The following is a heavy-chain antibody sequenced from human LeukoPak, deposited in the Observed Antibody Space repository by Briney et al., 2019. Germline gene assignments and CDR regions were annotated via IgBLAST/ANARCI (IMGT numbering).Heavy chain of an antibody. CDR2: IYYSGST. CDR3: ARHLSWRSGYSEYFQH. D-gene: IGHD3-22*01. Sequence: SETLSLTCTVSGGSISSSSYYRGWIRQPPGKGLEWIGSIYYSGSTYYNPSLKSRVTISVDTSKNQFSLKLSSVTAADTAVYYCARHLSWRSGYSEYFQHWGQGTLVTVSS. V-gene: IGHV4-39*01. J-gene: IGHJ1*01. CDR1: GGSISSSSYY.